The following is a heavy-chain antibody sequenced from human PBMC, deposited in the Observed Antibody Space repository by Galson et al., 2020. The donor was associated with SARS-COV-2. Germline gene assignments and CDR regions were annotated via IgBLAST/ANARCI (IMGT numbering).Heavy chain of an antibody. CDR3: ARDGCRGERGGAWFDP. J-gene: IGHJ5*02. Sequence: NSGGSLRLSCAASGFTFSSHSMNWVRQAPGKGLAWVSSISSSSSSIYYADSVKGRFTISRDNAKNALYLQRNSLRAEDTAVYYCARDGCRGERGGAWFDPLGQGTLVTVSS. D-gene: IGHD1-26*01. CDR2: ISSSSSSI. V-gene: IGHV3-21*01. CDR1: GFTFSSHS.